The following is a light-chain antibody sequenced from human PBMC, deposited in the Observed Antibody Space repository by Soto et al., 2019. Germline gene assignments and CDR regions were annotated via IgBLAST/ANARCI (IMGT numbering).Light chain of an antibody. CDR1: QGISSY. J-gene: IGKJ1*01. CDR3: QQLNNFPRP. CDR2: GAS. V-gene: IGKV1-9*01. Sequence: DIQLTQSPSFLSASVGDRVTITCRASQGISSYLAWYQQRPGKAPKLLMYGASTLQSGVPSSFSGSASGTTFTITISHLQPEDFATSSCQQLNNFPRPFGQGTKVE.